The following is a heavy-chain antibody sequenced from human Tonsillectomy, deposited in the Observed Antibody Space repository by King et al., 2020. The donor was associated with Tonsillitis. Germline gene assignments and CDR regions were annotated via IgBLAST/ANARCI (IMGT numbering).Heavy chain of an antibody. CDR1: GYTFTGYY. Sequence: QLVQSGAEVKKPGASVKVSCKASGYTFTGYYMHWVRQAPGQGLEWMGWINPNSGGTNYAQKFQGRVTMTRDTSISTAYMELSRLRSDDTAVYYCARTVKQVRGVTKGWFDPWGQGTLVTVSS. CDR2: INPNSGGT. J-gene: IGHJ5*02. D-gene: IGHD3-10*01. V-gene: IGHV1-2*02. CDR3: ARTVKQVRGVTKGWFDP.